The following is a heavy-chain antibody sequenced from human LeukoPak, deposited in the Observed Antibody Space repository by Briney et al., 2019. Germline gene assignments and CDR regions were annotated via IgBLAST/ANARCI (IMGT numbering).Heavy chain of an antibody. Sequence: GESLKISCKGSGYSFSTYWIGWVRPLPGKGLEWMGIIYPADSDTRYSPSFQGQVTMSADKSISTAYLQWSSLKASDTAMYYCARHDGKIDYWGQGTLVTVSS. J-gene: IGHJ4*02. D-gene: IGHD4-23*01. V-gene: IGHV5-51*01. CDR3: ARHDGKIDY. CDR2: IYPADSDT. CDR1: GYSFSTYW.